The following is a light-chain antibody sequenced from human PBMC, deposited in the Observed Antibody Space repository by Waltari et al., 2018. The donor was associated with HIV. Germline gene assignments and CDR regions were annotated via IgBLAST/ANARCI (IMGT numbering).Light chain of an antibody. CDR1: GSHIGIHI. J-gene: IGLJ3*02. V-gene: IGLV1-51*01. Sequence: QSVLTLPPSVSAAPGQKVTISCSGNGSHIGIHIVSWYQQVPGAAPKLPIYDNNKRPSGSPDRFCGARSGASDTLGITGLQTEDEADYYCGTWDRSLSGWTFGGGTSLTVL. CDR3: GTWDRSLSGWT. CDR2: DNN.